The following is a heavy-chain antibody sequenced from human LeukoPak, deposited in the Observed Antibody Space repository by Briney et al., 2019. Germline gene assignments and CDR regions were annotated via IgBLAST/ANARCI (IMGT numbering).Heavy chain of an antibody. CDR1: GGSISSSSYY. J-gene: IGHJ3*02. CDR3: ARHPRRYFGPADI. CDR2: IYYSGNT. D-gene: IGHD3-9*01. Sequence: SETLSLTCTVSGGSISSSSYYWGWIRQPPGKGPEWIGSIYYSGNTYYNPSLKSRVTISVDTSKNQFSLKLSSVTAADTAVYYCARHPRRYFGPADIWGQGTMVTVSS. V-gene: IGHV4-39*01.